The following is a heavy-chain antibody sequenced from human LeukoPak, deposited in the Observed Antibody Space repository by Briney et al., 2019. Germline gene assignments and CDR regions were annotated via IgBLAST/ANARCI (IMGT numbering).Heavy chain of an antibody. V-gene: IGHV1-2*02. Sequence: ASVKVSCKASGYPFSDYYIYWVRQTPGQGLEWMGWINPNTGATDYSQNFLGRVTMTSDTSISTAYMELSRLRSDDTAVYYCARAGSQYYDILIGYYYFDYWGQGTLVTVSS. J-gene: IGHJ4*02. CDR1: GYPFSDYY. D-gene: IGHD3-9*01. CDR3: ARAGSQYYDILIGYYYFDY. CDR2: INPNTGAT.